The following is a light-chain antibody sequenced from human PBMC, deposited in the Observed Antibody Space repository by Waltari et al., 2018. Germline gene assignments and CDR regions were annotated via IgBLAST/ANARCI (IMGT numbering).Light chain of an antibody. V-gene: IGKV2-28*01. J-gene: IGKJ1*01. Sequence: DIVVTQSPLSLPVTPGEPASISCRSSQSLLHRNGNNYLDWSLQKPGQSPQLLIYLGSNRASGVPDRFSGSGSGTDFTLRISRVEAEDVGVYYCMQSLQTLWTFGQGTKVEIK. CDR1: QSLLHRNGNNY. CDR2: LGS. CDR3: MQSLQTLWT.